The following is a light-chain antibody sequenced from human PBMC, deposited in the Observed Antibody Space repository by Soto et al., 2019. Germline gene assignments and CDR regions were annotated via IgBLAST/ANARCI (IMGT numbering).Light chain of an antibody. V-gene: IGLV2-8*01. Sequence: QSALTQPPSASGSPGQSVTISCIGTSSDVGGYNYVSWYQQHPGKAPKLMIYEVSKRPSGVPDRFSGSKSGNTASLTVSGLQSEDEADYYCAAWDDILNGPVFGGGTKLTVL. J-gene: IGLJ2*01. CDR3: AAWDDILNGPV. CDR2: EVS. CDR1: SSDVGGYNY.